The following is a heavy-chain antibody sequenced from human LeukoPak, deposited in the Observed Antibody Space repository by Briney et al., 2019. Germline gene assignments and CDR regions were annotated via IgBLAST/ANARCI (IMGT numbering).Heavy chain of an antibody. J-gene: IGHJ4*02. Sequence: PSETLSLTCTVSGDSFSSVTDYWAWIRQPPGKGLEWIASGDYSGGTYYNPSLESRVAISADMSKNQFSLKLSSVTAADTAVYYCASAEPRGSNWYPYWGQGTLVTVSS. V-gene: IGHV4-39*07. CDR1: GDSFSSVTDY. CDR3: ASAEPRGSNWYPY. CDR2: GDYSGGT. D-gene: IGHD6-13*01.